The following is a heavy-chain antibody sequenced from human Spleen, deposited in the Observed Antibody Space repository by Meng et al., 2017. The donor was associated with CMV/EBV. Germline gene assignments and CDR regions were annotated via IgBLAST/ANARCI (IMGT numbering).Heavy chain of an antibody. D-gene: IGHD4-17*01. V-gene: IGHV1-18*01. J-gene: IGHJ6*02. CDR2: VGGCDGDT. Sequence: ASVKVSCKASGYTFSSYGISWVRQAPGQGLEWMGWVGGCDGDTNYAPELQGRVTMTTDTSTNTVYMELRSLTSDDTAVYYCAREEEGDYPLLYYYYGMDVWGQGTTVTVSS. CDR3: AREEEGDYPLLYYYYGMDV. CDR1: GYTFSSYG.